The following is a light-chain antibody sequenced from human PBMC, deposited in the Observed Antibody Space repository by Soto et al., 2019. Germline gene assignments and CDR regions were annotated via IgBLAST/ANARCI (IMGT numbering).Light chain of an antibody. CDR2: AAS. Sequence: DIQMTQSPSSLSASVLYRVTISCRASQSISIYLNWYQQKPGKAPKLLIYAASSLQSGVPSRFSGSGSGTDFTLTISSLQPEDFATYYCQQSYSTPRTFGQGTKVDIK. CDR3: QQSYSTPRT. V-gene: IGKV1-39*01. CDR1: QSISIY. J-gene: IGKJ1*01.